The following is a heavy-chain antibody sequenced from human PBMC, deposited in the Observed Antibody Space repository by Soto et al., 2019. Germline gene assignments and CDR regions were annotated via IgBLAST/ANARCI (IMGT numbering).Heavy chain of an antibody. D-gene: IGHD4-4*01. CDR2: IIPILGIA. Sequence: QVQLVQSGAEVKKPGSSVKVSCKASGGTFSSYTISWVRQAPGQGLEWMGRIIPILGIANYAQKFQGRVTITADKSTSTAYMELSSLRSEDTAVYYCAREKSNHRLGWFDPWGQGTLVTVSS. J-gene: IGHJ5*02. CDR1: GGTFSSYT. CDR3: AREKSNHRLGWFDP. V-gene: IGHV1-69*08.